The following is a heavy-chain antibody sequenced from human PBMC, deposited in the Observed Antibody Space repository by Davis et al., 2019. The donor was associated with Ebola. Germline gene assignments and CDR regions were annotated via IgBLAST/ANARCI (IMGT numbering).Heavy chain of an antibody. CDR3: ARGRGYSSSWSFYYYGMDV. J-gene: IGHJ6*02. D-gene: IGHD6-13*01. Sequence: MPSETLSLTCAVYGGSFSGYYWSWIRQPPGKGLEWIGEINHSGGTNYNPSLKSRVTISVDTSKNQFSLKLSSVTAADTAVYYCARGRGYSSSWSFYYYGMDVWGQGTTVTVSS. V-gene: IGHV4-34*01. CDR1: GGSFSGYY. CDR2: INHSGGT.